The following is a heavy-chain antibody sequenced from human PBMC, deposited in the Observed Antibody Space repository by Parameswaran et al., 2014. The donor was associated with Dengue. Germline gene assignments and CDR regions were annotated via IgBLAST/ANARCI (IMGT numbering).Heavy chain of an antibody. J-gene: IGHJ6*03. V-gene: IGHV3-23*01. Sequence: RWIRQPPGKGLEWVSAISGSGGSTYYADSVKGRFTISRDNSKNTLYLQMNSLRAEDTAVYYCAKVQGYYYYMDVWGKGTTVTVSS. CDR3: AKVQGYYYYMDV. CDR2: ISGSGGST.